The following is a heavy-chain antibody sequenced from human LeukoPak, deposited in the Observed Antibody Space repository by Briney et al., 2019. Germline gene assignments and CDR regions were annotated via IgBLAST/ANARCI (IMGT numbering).Heavy chain of an antibody. V-gene: IGHV3-11*01. J-gene: IGHJ4*02. D-gene: IGHD2-2*01. CDR1: GSTFSDYY. CDR3: ARVGDCSSSSCFWEYYFDY. Sequence: GGSLRLSCAASGSTFSDYYMSWIRQASGKGLEWVSYISSSGSTIYYADSVKGRFTISRDNAKNSLYLQMNSLRAEDTAVYYCARVGDCSSSSCFWEYYFDYWGQGTLVTVSS. CDR2: ISSSGSTI.